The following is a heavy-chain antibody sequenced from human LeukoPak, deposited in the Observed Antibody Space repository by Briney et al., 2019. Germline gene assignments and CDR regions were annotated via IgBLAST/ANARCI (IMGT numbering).Heavy chain of an antibody. D-gene: IGHD6-6*01. V-gene: IGHV3-48*03. CDR3: AKGTYSSSSG. Sequence: PGGSLRLSCAASGFTFSSYEMNWVRQAPGKGLEWVSYISSSGSTIYYADSVKGRFTISRDNSKNTLYLQMNSLRAEDTAVYYCAKGTYSSSSGWGQGTLVTVSS. CDR2: ISSSGSTI. J-gene: IGHJ4*02. CDR1: GFTFSSYE.